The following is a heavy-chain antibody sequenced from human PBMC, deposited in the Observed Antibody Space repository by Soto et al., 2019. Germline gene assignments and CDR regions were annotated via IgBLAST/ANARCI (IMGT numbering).Heavy chain of an antibody. Sequence: EVQLVESGGGLVQPGGSLRLSCAASGFTFSSYSMNWVRQAPGKGLEWVSYISSSSSTIYYADSVKGRFTITRDNAKNSLYLQRNSLRAEDTAVYYCARDNHFAYNWFDPWGQGTLVTVSS. CDR3: ARDNHFAYNWFDP. CDR1: GFTFSSYS. CDR2: ISSSSSTI. V-gene: IGHV3-48*01. D-gene: IGHD3-3*02. J-gene: IGHJ5*02.